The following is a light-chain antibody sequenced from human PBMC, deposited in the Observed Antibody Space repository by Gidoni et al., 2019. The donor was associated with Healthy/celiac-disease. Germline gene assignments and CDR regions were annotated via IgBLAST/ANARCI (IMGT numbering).Light chain of an antibody. CDR1: QSISSW. Sequence: GDRVTITCRASQSISSWLAWYQQKPGKAPKLLIYDASSLESGVPSRFSGSGSGTEFTLTISSLQPDYFATYYCQQYNSYSPTFGQGTKVEIK. CDR3: QQYNSYSPT. V-gene: IGKV1-5*01. CDR2: DAS. J-gene: IGKJ1*01.